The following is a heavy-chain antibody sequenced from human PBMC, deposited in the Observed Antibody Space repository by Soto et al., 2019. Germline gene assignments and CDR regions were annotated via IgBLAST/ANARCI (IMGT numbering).Heavy chain of an antibody. Sequence: QVQLQQWGAGLLKPSETLSLTCAVYGGSFSGYYWSWIRQPPGKGLEWIGEINHSGSTNYNPSLESRVTISVDTSKNQVSLKLSSVTAADTAVYYCARGLGAKQRGYFDYWGQGTLVTVSS. J-gene: IGHJ4*02. CDR3: ARGLGAKQRGYFDY. D-gene: IGHD3-16*01. CDR1: GGSFSGYY. V-gene: IGHV4-34*01. CDR2: INHSGST.